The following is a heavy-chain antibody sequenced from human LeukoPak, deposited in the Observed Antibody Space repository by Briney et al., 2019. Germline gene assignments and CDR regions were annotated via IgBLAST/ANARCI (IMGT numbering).Heavy chain of an antibody. V-gene: IGHV1-18*04. Sequence: ASVKVSCKASGYTFTSYGISWVRQAPGQGREWMGWISAYNGNTKYAQKLQGRVTMTTDTSTSTAYMELRSLRSDDTAVYYCARGLWFGEFIPNGMDVWGKGTTVTVSS. CDR3: ARGLWFGEFIPNGMDV. CDR1: GYTFTSYG. D-gene: IGHD3-10*01. CDR2: ISAYNGNT. J-gene: IGHJ6*04.